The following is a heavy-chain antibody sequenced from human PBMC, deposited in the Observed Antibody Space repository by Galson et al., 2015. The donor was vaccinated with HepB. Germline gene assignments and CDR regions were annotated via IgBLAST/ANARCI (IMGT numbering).Heavy chain of an antibody. CDR3: TTDPGMGMESLWFGENNWFDP. Sequence: LRLSCAASGFTFSNAWMSWVRQAPGKGLEWVGRIKSKTDGGTTDYAAPVKGRFTISRDDSKNTLYLQMNSLKTEDTAVYYCTTDPGMGMESLWFGENNWFDPWGQGTLVTVSS. J-gene: IGHJ5*02. D-gene: IGHD3-10*01. CDR1: GFTFSNAW. V-gene: IGHV3-15*01. CDR2: IKSKTDGGTT.